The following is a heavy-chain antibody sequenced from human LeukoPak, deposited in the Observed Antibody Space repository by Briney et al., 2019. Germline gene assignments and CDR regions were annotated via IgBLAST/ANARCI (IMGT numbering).Heavy chain of an antibody. J-gene: IGHJ3*02. Sequence: PGGSLRLSCAASGFSVNSNYMSWVRQAPGKGLECVSVIHSGGSTYYADSVKGRFTISRDNSKNTLYLQMNSLRAGDTAVYYCTVRVPIIWGQGTMVTVSS. V-gene: IGHV3-66*01. CDR3: TVRVPII. CDR2: IHSGGST. D-gene: IGHD3-10*01. CDR1: GFSVNSNY.